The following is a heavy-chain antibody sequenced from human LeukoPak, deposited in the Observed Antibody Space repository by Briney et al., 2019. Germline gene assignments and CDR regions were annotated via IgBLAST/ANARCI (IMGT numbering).Heavy chain of an antibody. CDR2: MYHSGST. V-gene: IGHV4-59*01. CDR1: GGSLTSYY. J-gene: IGHJ6*02. CDR3: ARGRWFRVGYYYGMDV. Sequence: SETLSLTCTVSGGSLTSYYWSWVRQPPGKGLEWIGFMYHSGSTNYNPSLKSRATISGEQSQNQFSLNLRSVSAADTAVYFCARGRWFRVGYYYGMDVWGQGTTVTVSS. D-gene: IGHD3-10*01.